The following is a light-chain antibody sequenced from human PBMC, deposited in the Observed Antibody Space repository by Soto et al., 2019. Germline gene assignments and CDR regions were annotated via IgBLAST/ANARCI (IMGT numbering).Light chain of an antibody. CDR3: QQYNNWYT. CDR2: GAS. CDR1: QSVSTN. V-gene: IGKV3-15*01. Sequence: EIVMTQSPATLSVSPGERATLSCRASQSVSTNLAWYQQKPGQAPMLLIYGASTRATGIPARFSGSGSGTAFTLPISSLKSEDFAVYYCQQYNNWYTFGQGTKLEIK. J-gene: IGKJ2*01.